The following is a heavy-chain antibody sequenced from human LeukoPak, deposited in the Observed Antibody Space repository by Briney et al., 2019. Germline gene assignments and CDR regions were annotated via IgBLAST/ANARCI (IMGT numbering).Heavy chain of an antibody. J-gene: IGHJ5*02. Sequence: ASVKVSCKASGYTFTGYYMHWVRQAPGQGLEWMGWISAYNGNTNYAQKLQGRVTMTTDTSTSTAYMELRSLRSDDTAVYYCARDSGYCSSTSCYRNWWFDPWGQGTLVTVSS. CDR2: ISAYNGNT. CDR1: GYTFTGYY. CDR3: ARDSGYCSSTSCYRNWWFDP. D-gene: IGHD2-2*02. V-gene: IGHV1-18*04.